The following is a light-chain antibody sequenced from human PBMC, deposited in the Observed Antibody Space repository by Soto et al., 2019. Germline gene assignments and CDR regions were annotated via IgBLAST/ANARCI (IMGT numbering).Light chain of an antibody. V-gene: IGKV3-15*01. CDR1: QSVSSD. J-gene: IGKJ1*01. CDR3: QNYNNWPLT. Sequence: EIVMTQSPATLSVSPGERATLSCRASQSVSSDLAWYQRKPGQAPRLLIFDASSRATGIPARFSGSGSGTEFTLTISNLQSEDFAVYYCQNYNNWPLTFGQGTKV. CDR2: DAS.